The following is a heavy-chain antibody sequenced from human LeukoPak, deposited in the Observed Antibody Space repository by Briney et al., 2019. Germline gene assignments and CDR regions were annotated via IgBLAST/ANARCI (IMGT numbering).Heavy chain of an antibody. D-gene: IGHD3-10*01. Sequence: ASVKVSCKASGYTFTSYGISWVRQAPGQGLEWMGWISAYNGNTNYAQKLQGRVTMTTDTSTSTAYMELRSLRAEDTAVYYCASQSITLTYYYGSGSFDYWGQGTLVTVSS. CDR3: ASQSITLTYYYGSGSFDY. V-gene: IGHV1-18*01. J-gene: IGHJ4*02. CDR1: GYTFTSYG. CDR2: ISAYNGNT.